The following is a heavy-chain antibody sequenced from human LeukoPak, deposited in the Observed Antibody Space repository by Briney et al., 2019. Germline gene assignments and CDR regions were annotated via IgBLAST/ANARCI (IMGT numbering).Heavy chain of an antibody. CDR3: ARDRGDAFDI. V-gene: IGHV4-59*01. Sequence: SETLSLTCTVPGGSLSSYYWSWIRQPPGKGLEWIGSIYYRGSTNYNPSLKSRVTISVDTSKHQFSLKLSYVTAADTVLYCCARDRGDAFDIWGKGTMVTVSS. J-gene: IGHJ3*02. CDR1: GGSLSSYY. CDR2: IYYRGST.